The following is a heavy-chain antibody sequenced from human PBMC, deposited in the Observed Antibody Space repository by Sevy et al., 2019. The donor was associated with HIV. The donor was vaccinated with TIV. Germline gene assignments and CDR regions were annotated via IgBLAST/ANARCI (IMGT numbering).Heavy chain of an antibody. CDR3: AREGCTRPHDY. J-gene: IGHJ4*02. CDR1: GFTFSKYS. CDR2: KSFGCGEK. V-gene: IGHV3-23*01. D-gene: IGHD2-8*01. Sequence: GGSLRLSCAASGFTFSKYSMSWVRQAPGKGLEWVQTKSFGCGEKNYADSVKGRFTISRDNSKRSVYLQMNNLRPEDTAVYYCAREGCTRPHDYWGQGTLVTVSS.